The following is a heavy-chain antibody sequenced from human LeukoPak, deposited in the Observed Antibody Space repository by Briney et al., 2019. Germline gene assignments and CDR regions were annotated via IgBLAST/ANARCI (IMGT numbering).Heavy chain of an antibody. CDR2: ISGSGGST. Sequence: PGGSLRLSCAASGFTFSSYAMSWVRQAPGKGLEWVSAISGSGGSTYYADSVKGRFTISRDNSKNTLYLQMNSLRAEDTAVYYCAKDRGYGDYFPPGTNDYWGQGTLVTVSS. V-gene: IGHV3-23*01. D-gene: IGHD4-17*01. J-gene: IGHJ4*02. CDR1: GFTFSSYA. CDR3: AKDRGYGDYFPPGTNDY.